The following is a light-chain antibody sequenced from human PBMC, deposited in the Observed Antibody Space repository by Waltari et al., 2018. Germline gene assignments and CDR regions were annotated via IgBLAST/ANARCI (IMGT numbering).Light chain of an antibody. V-gene: IGKV2-30*02. CDR2: KAS. CDR1: QSLVQSDGSIF. Sequence: DAVMTQSPLSLAVTLGQPASISCWSSQSLVQSDGSIFLNWFHQKPGQSPRRLIYKASNRASGVPDRFSGSGSGTDFTLKISRVEAEDVGIYYCLQSSQWPYAFGQGTKLEIK. J-gene: IGKJ2*01. CDR3: LQSSQWPYA.